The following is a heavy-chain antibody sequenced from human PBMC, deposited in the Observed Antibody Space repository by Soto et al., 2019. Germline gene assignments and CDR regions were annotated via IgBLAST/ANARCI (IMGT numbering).Heavy chain of an antibody. CDR3: AKDLSWKKRIWFGELLQANDY. D-gene: IGHD3-10*01. J-gene: IGHJ4*02. CDR1: GFTFSSYA. Sequence: GGSLRLSCAASGFTFSSYAMSWVRQAPGKGLEWVSAISGSGGSTYYADSVKGRFTISRDNSKNTLYLQMTSLRAEDTAVYYCAKDLSWKKRIWFGELLQANDYWGQGTLVTVSS. V-gene: IGHV3-23*01. CDR2: ISGSGGST.